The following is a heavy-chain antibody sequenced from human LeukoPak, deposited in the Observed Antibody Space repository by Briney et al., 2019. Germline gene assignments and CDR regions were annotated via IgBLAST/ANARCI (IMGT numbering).Heavy chain of an antibody. CDR2: INAGNGNT. V-gene: IGHV1-3*01. CDR3: ARDHHPYCSGGSCYSPLDY. CDR1: GYTFTSYA. J-gene: IGHJ4*02. D-gene: IGHD2-15*01. Sequence: ASVKVSCKASGYTFTSYAMHWVRQAPGQRLEWMGWINAGNGNTKYSQKFQGRVTITRDTSASTAYMELSSLRSEDTAVYYCARDHHPYCSGGSCYSPLDYWGQGTLVTVSS.